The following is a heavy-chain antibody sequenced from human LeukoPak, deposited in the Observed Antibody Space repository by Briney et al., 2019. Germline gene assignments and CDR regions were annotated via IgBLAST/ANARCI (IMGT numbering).Heavy chain of an antibody. D-gene: IGHD6-19*01. V-gene: IGHV3-33*01. CDR1: GFTFSTYG. CDR2: IWYDGSNK. CDR3: ARAKDNSGRDGFDI. J-gene: IGHJ3*02. Sequence: GGSLRLSCAASGFTFSTYGIHWVRQAPGKGREGVAVIWYDGSNKYYGDSVKGRFTISRDNSKNTLYLQMNSLRAEDTAVYYCARAKDNSGRDGFDIWGQGTMVTVSS.